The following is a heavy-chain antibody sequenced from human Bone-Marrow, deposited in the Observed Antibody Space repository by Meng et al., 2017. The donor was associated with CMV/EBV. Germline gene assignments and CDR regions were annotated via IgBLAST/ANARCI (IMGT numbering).Heavy chain of an antibody. V-gene: IGHV4-31*02. CDR2: IYYTGST. Sequence: VSGGSISSGTYYWSWIRQHPGKGLEWIGYIYYTGSTYYNPSLRSRVSMSVDTSKNHFSLILTSVTAADTAVYYCARDSDGYNSGFFDYWGLGTLVTVS. CDR1: GGSISSGTYY. D-gene: IGHD5-24*01. CDR3: ARDSDGYNSGFFDY. J-gene: IGHJ4*02.